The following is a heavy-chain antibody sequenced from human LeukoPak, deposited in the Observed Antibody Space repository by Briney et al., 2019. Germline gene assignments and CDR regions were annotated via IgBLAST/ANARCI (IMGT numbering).Heavy chain of an antibody. CDR3: ARFDFCSGYSMEDY. Sequence: GASVKVSCKASGYTFTGYYMHWVRQAPGQGLERMGWINPNSGGTNYAQKFQGRVTMTRDTSISTAYMELSRLRSDDTAVYYCARFDFCSGYSMEDYWGQGTLVTVSS. J-gene: IGHJ4*02. CDR2: INPNSGGT. V-gene: IGHV1-2*02. D-gene: IGHD3-3*01. CDR1: GYTFTGYY.